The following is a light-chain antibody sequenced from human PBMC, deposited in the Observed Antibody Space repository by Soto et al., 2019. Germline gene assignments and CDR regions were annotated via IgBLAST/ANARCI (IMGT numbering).Light chain of an antibody. CDR2: GAS. CDR1: QSVSSTY. J-gene: IGKJ2*01. V-gene: IGKV3-20*01. Sequence: EIVLTQSPGTLSLSPGERATLSCRASQSVSSTYLAWYQHKPGQAPRLLIYGASNRATGIPDRFSGSGSVNDFTLTISRLEPDDFAQYYCQQYGRSPVTFGQGTKLEIK. CDR3: QQYGRSPVT.